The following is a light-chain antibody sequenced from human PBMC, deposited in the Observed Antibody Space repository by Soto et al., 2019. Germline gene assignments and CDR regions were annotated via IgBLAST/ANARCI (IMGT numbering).Light chain of an antibody. CDR1: SSDVGDYNY. Sequence: QSVLTQPPSASGSPGQSVTISCTGTSSDVGDYNYVSWYQQHPGRAPKLMIYDVSKRPSGVPDRFSGSKSGNTASLTVSGVQAEDEADYYCSSYAGSNNWVFGGGTKVTVL. CDR3: SSYAGSNNWV. V-gene: IGLV2-8*01. CDR2: DVS. J-gene: IGLJ3*02.